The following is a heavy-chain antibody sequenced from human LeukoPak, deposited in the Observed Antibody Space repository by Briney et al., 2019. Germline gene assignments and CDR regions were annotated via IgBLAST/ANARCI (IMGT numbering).Heavy chain of an antibody. J-gene: IGHJ4*02. CDR1: GFTFSSYW. V-gene: IGHV3-30*03. D-gene: IGHD3-3*01. CDR2: ISYDGSNK. Sequence: GGSLRLSCAASGFTFSSYWMSWVRQAPGKGLEWVAVISYDGSNKYYADSVKGRFTISRDNSKNTLYLQMNSLRAEDTAVYYCARGGSGSRPNFDYWGQGTLVTVSS. CDR3: ARGGSGSRPNFDY.